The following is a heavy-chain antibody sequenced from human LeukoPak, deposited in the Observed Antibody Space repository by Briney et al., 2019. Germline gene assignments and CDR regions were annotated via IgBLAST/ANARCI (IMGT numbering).Heavy chain of an antibody. V-gene: IGHV1-2*02. CDR1: GYTFTGYY. Sequence: GASVTVSCKASGYTFTGYYMHWVRQAPGQGLEWMGWINPNSGGTHYLQKFQGRVTMTRDTSISTAYMELSRLRSDDTAVFYCASLRDIGYDWFDYWRQGTLVTVSS. CDR2: INPNSGGT. CDR3: ASLRDIGYDWFDY. D-gene: IGHD5-12*01. J-gene: IGHJ4*02.